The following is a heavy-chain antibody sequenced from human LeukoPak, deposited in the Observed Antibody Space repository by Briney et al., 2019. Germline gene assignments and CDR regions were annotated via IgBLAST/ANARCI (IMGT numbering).Heavy chain of an antibody. CDR3: ARCTTWNTHYPLDS. J-gene: IGHJ5*01. CDR1: GFTFNNYA. Sequence: GGSLRLSCAASGFTFNNYALSWVRQAPGKGLEWVSAISVSGDNTYYADSVKGRFTISRDNSKNTLYLQMNDLRAEDTALYYCARCTTWNTHYPLDSWGQGTLVTVSS. V-gene: IGHV3-23*01. CDR2: ISVSGDNT. D-gene: IGHD1-1*01.